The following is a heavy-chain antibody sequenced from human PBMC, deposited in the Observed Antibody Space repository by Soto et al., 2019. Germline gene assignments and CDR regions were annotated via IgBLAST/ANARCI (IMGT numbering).Heavy chain of an antibody. CDR3: AKARYFDSTGYLYYFDY. J-gene: IGHJ4*02. D-gene: IGHD3-22*01. CDR2: ISWNSVNI. Sequence: EVQLVESGGGLVQPGGSLRLSCAASGFIFDEYAMHWVRQVPGKGLEWISGISWNSVNIGYADSVRGRFTFSRDNSKNTLYLQMNSLRAGDTAVYYCAKARYFDSTGYLYYFDYWGQGTLITVSS. V-gene: IGHV3-9*01. CDR1: GFIFDEYA.